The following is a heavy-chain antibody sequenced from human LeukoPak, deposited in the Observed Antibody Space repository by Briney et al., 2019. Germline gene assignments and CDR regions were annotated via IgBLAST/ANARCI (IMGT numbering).Heavy chain of an antibody. CDR3: ARENWNYGEDF. Sequence: SETLSLTCTVSGSSISGYYWSWIRQPAGKGLEWIGRVHSSRGSNYNPSLKSRVTMSVDTSKSQVSLKLISVTAADTAVYYCARENWNYGEDFWGQGTLVTVSS. V-gene: IGHV4-4*07. J-gene: IGHJ4*02. CDR2: VHSSRGS. D-gene: IGHD1-7*01. CDR1: GSSISGYY.